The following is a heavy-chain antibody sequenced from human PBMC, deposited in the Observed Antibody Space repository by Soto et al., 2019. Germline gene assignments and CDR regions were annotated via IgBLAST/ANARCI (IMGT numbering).Heavy chain of an antibody. CDR1: GYTFISYA. CDR3: ARAPSWYNFDY. Sequence: QVQLVQSGAEVKKPGASVKVSCKASGYTFISYAMHWVRQAPGQRLEWMVWINAGNGNTKYSQKFQGRVTITRDTSASTAYMELSSLRSEDTAVYYCARAPSWYNFDYWGQGTLVTVSS. CDR2: INAGNGNT. J-gene: IGHJ4*02. D-gene: IGHD6-13*01. V-gene: IGHV1-3*01.